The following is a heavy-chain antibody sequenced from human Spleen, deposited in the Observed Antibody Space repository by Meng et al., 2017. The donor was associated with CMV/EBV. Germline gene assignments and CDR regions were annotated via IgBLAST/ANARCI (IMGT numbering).Heavy chain of an antibody. CDR3: ARGRPKVTIFGVAQLDY. CDR1: GGSFSGYY. Sequence: VQLPQWGAGLLKPSETLSLTCAVYGGSFSGYYWSWIRQPPGKGLEWIGEINHSGSTNYNPSLKSRVTISVDTSKNQFSLKLSSVTAADTAVYYCARGRPKVTIFGVAQLDYWGQGTLVTVSS. D-gene: IGHD3-3*01. CDR2: INHSGST. V-gene: IGHV4-34*01. J-gene: IGHJ4*02.